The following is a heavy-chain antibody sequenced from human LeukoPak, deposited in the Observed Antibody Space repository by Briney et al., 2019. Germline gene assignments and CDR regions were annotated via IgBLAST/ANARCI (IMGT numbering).Heavy chain of an antibody. D-gene: IGHD4-17*01. CDR1: GSTFSSYE. J-gene: IGHJ3*02. V-gene: IGHV3-48*03. Sequence: GGSLRLSCVASGSTFSSYEMNWVRQAPGKGLEWVSYISRSGSTIYHADSVKGRFTLSRDNAKKSLYLEMKSLRAEDTAVYYCARERETTVTYDAFDIWGLGTMVTVSS. CDR2: ISRSGSTI. CDR3: ARERETTVTYDAFDI.